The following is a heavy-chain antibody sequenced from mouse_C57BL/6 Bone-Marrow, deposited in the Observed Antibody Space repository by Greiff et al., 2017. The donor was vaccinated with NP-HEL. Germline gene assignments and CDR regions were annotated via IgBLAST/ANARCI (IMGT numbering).Heavy chain of an antibody. CDR3: ARDHYDYDSFAY. Sequence: EVKLEESGGGLVQSGRSLRLSCATSGFTFSDFYMEWVRQAPGKGLEWIAASRNKANDYTTEYSASVKGRFIVSRDTSQSILYLQMNALRAEDTAIYYCARDHYDYDSFAYWGQGTLVTVSA. D-gene: IGHD2-4*01. J-gene: IGHJ3*01. CDR2: SRNKANDYTT. CDR1: GFTFSDFY. V-gene: IGHV7-1*01.